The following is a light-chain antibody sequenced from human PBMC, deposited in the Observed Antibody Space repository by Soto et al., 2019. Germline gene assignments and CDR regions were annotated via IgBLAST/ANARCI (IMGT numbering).Light chain of an antibody. CDR3: GTWDSSLSAVV. CDR2: DNN. Sequence: QSVLTQPPSVSAAPGQTVTLSCSGSSSHIGNNYVSWYQQLPGTAPKLLIYDNNKRPSGIPDRFSGSKSGTSATLGITGLQTGDEADDYCGTWDSSLSAVVFGGGTKLTVL. CDR1: SSHIGNNY. V-gene: IGLV1-51*01. J-gene: IGLJ2*01.